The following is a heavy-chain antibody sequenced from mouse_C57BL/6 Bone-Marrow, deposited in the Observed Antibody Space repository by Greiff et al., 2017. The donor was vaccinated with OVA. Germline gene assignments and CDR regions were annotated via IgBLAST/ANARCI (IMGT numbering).Heavy chain of an antibody. Sequence: EVKLVESGGGLVKPGGSLKLSCAASGFTFSDYGMHWVRQAPEKGLEWVAYISSGSSTIYYADTVKGRFTISRDNAKNTLFLQMTSLRSEDTAMYYCARIGFITTVVRYFDVWGTGTTVTVSS. V-gene: IGHV5-17*01. J-gene: IGHJ1*03. D-gene: IGHD1-1*01. CDR2: ISSGSSTI. CDR1: GFTFSDYG. CDR3: ARIGFITTVVRYFDV.